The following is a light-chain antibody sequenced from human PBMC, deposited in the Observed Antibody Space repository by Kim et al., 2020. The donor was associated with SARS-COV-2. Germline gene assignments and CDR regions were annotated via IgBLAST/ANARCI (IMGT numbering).Light chain of an antibody. CDR3: QQYYSTPRT. CDR1: QSVLYSSNNKNC. V-gene: IGKV4-1*01. J-gene: IGKJ4*01. Sequence: ATINGKSSQSVLYSSNNKNCLAWYQQKPGQPPKLLIYCASTRESGVPDRFSGSGTGTDFTLTISSLQAEDVAVYYCQQYYSTPRTFGGGTKVDIK. CDR2: CAS.